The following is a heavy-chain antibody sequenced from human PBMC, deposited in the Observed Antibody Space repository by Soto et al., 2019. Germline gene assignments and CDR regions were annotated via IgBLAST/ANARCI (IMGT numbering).Heavy chain of an antibody. CDR3: VTHTLGVI. V-gene: IGHV3-15*01. CDR2: IKSKTDGGTT. CDR1: GFIFSNAW. Sequence: GGSLRLCCGASGFIFSNAWMTWVRQAPGKGLEWLARIKSKTDGGTTDYAAPVKGRFITSRDDSKNTLYLQMNSLKTEDTAVYYCVTHTLGVIWGQGTLVTVSS. J-gene: IGHJ4*02. D-gene: IGHD3-10*01.